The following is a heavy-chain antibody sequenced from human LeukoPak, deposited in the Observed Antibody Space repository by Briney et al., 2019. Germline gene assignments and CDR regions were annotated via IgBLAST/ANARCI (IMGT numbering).Heavy chain of an antibody. CDR1: GFTFSDYG. J-gene: IGHJ6*03. CDR3: AKSRNFYYYFMEV. CDR2: ISGGDYT. Sequence: GGSLRLSCVASGFTFSDYGMTWVRQAPGKGLEWVSGISGGDYTEHADSVKGRFTISRDNSKNTLYLQMNTLRVEDTALYYCAKSRNFYYYFMEVSGRGTKVTISS. V-gene: IGHV3-23*01.